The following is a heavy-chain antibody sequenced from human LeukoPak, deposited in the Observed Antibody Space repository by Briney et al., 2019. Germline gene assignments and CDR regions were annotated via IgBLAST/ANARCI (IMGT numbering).Heavy chain of an antibody. CDR1: GYTFSTYD. V-gene: IGHV1-8*01. CDR2: INPNRGNT. J-gene: IGHJ4*02. Sequence: GASVKVSCKASGYTFSTYDINWVRQATGQGLEWMGYINPNRGNTGYAQKFQGRVTMTRDTSINTAYMELSSLRSEDTAVYYCIADYGENWGQGTLVTVSS. D-gene: IGHD4-17*01. CDR3: IADYGEN.